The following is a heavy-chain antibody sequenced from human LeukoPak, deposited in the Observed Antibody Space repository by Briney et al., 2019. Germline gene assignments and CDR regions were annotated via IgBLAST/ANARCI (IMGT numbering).Heavy chain of an antibody. CDR3: VTDQTGRHPYFFDY. CDR2: IKEDGSEI. CDR1: GFTFSSYS. Sequence: PGGSLRLSCAASGFTFSSYSMVWVRQVPGKGLEWVANIKEDGSEIYYVDAVKGRFSISRGNAKTSLYLQMNNLSVADTAVYYCVTDQTGRHPYFFDYWGQGTLVTVSS. V-gene: IGHV3-7*01. J-gene: IGHJ4*02. D-gene: IGHD3-10*01.